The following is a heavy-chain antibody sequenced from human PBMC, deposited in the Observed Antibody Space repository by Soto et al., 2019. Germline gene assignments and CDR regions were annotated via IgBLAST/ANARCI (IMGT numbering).Heavy chain of an antibody. Sequence: PSETLSLTCTVSGGSISSYYWSWIRQPPGKGLEWIGYIYYSGSTNYNPSLKSRVTISVDTSKNQFSLKLSSVTAADTAVYYCARHKRGGVATMTTMYYFDYWGQGTLVTVSS. CDR3: ARHKRGGVATMTTMYYFDY. CDR2: IYYSGST. V-gene: IGHV4-59*08. D-gene: IGHD5-12*01. J-gene: IGHJ4*02. CDR1: GGSISSYY.